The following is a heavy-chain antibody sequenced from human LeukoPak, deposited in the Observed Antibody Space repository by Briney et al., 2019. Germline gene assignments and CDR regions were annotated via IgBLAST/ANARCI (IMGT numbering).Heavy chain of an antibody. CDR1: GFTFSSYS. CDR3: ASLNDIVVVPAAILDYYYGMDV. Sequence: GGSLRLSCAASGFTFSSYSMNWVRQAPGKGLEWVSSISSSSSYIYYADSVKGRFTISRDNAKNSLYLQMNSLRAEDTAVYYCASLNDIVVVPAAILDYYYGMDVWGQGTTVTVSS. J-gene: IGHJ6*02. V-gene: IGHV3-21*01. CDR2: ISSSSSYI. D-gene: IGHD2-2*02.